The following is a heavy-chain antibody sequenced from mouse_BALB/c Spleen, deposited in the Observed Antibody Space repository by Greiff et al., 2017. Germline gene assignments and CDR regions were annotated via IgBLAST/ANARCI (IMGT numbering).Heavy chain of an antibody. CDR3: ARDLRRGYAMDY. Sequence: QVQLKESGPGLVAPSQSLSITCTVSGFSLTGYGVNWARQPPGKGLEWLGMIWGDGSTDYNSALKSRLSISKDNSKSQVFLKMNSLQTDDTARYYCARDLRRGYAMDYWGQGTSVTVSS. V-gene: IGHV2-6-7*01. D-gene: IGHD2-12*01. CDR2: IWGDGST. CDR1: GFSLTGYG. J-gene: IGHJ4*01.